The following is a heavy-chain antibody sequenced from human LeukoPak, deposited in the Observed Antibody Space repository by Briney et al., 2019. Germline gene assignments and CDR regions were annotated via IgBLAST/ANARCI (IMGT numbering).Heavy chain of an antibody. V-gene: IGHV3-7*01. CDR2: IKQDGSER. D-gene: IGHD3-16*02. CDR1: GFPFRNYW. Sequence: GGSLRLSCAGSGFPFRNYWVSWFRQAPGQGPEGVASIKQDGSERYYVDSVKGRFTISRDNAKNSLFLQLSSLRVEDTAVYYCARGSMHIYHLYTDYWGQGTLVTVSS. CDR3: ARGSMHIYHLYTDY. J-gene: IGHJ4*02.